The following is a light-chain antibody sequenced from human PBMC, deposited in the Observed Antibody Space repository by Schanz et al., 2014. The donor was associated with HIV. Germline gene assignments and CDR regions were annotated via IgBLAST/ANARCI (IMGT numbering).Light chain of an antibody. CDR3: ASCVAYNTCV. CDR2: DVN. V-gene: IGLV2-14*03. CDR1: SSDIGGYNY. J-gene: IGLJ2*01. Sequence: QSVLTQPASVSGSPGQSITVSCSGTSSDIGGYNYVSWYQQHPGKAPKLMIFDVNNRPSGVSNRFSGSKSGNTASLTISGLQAEDEADYYCASCVAYNTCVFGGGTKLTVL.